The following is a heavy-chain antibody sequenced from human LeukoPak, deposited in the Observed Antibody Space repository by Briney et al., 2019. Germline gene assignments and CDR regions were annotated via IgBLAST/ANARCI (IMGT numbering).Heavy chain of an antibody. CDR1: GGSISSSSYY. CDR2: IYYNGST. D-gene: IGHD2-15*01. CDR3: AREDVVVVAATGYGMDV. J-gene: IGHJ6*02. Sequence: SETLSLTCTVSGGSISSSSYYWGWIRQPPGKGLEWIVSIYYNGSTYYNPSLKSRVTISVDTSKNQFSLKLTSVTAADTAVYYCAREDVVVVAATGYGMDVWGQGTTVTVSS. V-gene: IGHV4-39*07.